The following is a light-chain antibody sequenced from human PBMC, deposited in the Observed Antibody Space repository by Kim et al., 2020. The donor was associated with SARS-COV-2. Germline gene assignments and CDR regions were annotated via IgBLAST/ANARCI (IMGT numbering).Light chain of an antibody. CDR2: KAS. J-gene: IGKJ1*01. CDR1: QSIGRW. CDR3: QQYNSYDMWT. Sequence: SVGDRVTSNCRASQSIGRWVAWYQQKPGKVPELLIYKASTLENGVPSRFSGSGSGTEFTLTITSLQPDDFATYYCQQYNSYDMWTFGQGTKVDIK. V-gene: IGKV1-5*03.